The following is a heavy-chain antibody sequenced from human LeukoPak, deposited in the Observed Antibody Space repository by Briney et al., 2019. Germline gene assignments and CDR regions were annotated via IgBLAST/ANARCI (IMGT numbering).Heavy chain of an antibody. CDR3: AKVGENVLRIYPHSYYFDS. Sequence: GGSLRLSCEASGFRFGDFAMSWVRQTPGKGLEWVSGISASGANTYYADSVKGRFTSSRDNSKNILYLQMFSLRAEDAAVYYCAKVGENVLRIYPHSYYFDSWGQGTLVAVSS. D-gene: IGHD2-15*01. V-gene: IGHV3-23*01. CDR1: GFRFGDFA. J-gene: IGHJ4*02. CDR2: ISASGANT.